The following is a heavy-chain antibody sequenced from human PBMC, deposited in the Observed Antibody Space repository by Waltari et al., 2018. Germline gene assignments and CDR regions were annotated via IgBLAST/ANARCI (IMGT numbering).Heavy chain of an antibody. CDR1: GDPFRRYA. CDR3: ARSHYYDRRANYPSLGAFDS. D-gene: IGHD3-22*01. J-gene: IGHJ4*02. CDR2: IIPLFGST. V-gene: IGHV1-69*12. Sequence: QVQLVQSGAEVKKPGSSVKVSCKVSGDPFRRYAISWVRQAPGQGLEWMGGIIPLFGSTNYAQKFQGRATMAADESTSTAYVELSSLKSEDTAVYFCARSHYYDRRANYPSLGAFDSWGQGTLVTVSS.